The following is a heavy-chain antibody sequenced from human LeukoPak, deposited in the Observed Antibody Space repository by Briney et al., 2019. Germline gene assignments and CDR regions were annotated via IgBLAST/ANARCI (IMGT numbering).Heavy chain of an antibody. CDR2: IQITGTPI. CDR1: GFTFSSFE. J-gene: IGHJ3*02. D-gene: IGHD2/OR15-2a*01. V-gene: IGHV3-48*03. Sequence: GESLRLSCAASGFTFSSFEMNWVRQAPGKGLEWVSYIQITGTPIHYADSVKGRFTISRDNAEKSLYLQLNNLRLEDTAVYYCVRSDRETFAFDIWGQGAMVTVSS. CDR3: VRSDRETFAFDI.